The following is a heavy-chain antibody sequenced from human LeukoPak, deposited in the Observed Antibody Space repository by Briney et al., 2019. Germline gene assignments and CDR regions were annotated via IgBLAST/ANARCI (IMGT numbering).Heavy chain of an antibody. CDR3: AKGYTYGFDY. CDR1: GFTFSSYT. V-gene: IGHV3-30*01. D-gene: IGHD5-18*01. J-gene: IGHJ4*02. Sequence: GGSLRLSCAASGFTFSSYTMHWVRQAPGKGLEWVAVLSYDETNEYYADSVKGRLTVSRDNSKNTLYLQMNSLRAEDTAVYYCAKGYTYGFDYWGQGTLVTVSS. CDR2: LSYDETNE.